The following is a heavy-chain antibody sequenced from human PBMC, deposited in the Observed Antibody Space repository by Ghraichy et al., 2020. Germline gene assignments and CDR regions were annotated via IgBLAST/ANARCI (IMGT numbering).Heavy chain of an antibody. J-gene: IGHJ4*02. V-gene: IGHV3-30*02. CDR3: AKEGYSSGPAYFDY. CDR1: GFTFNNYG. CDR2: IRYDGDYR. Sequence: GGSLRLSCAASGFTFNNYGTHWVRQAPGKGLEWVAFIRYDGDYRYYTDSVKGRFTISRDNSKNTLYLQMNSLRAEDTAVYYCAKEGYSSGPAYFDYWGQGTLVTVSS. D-gene: IGHD6-19*01.